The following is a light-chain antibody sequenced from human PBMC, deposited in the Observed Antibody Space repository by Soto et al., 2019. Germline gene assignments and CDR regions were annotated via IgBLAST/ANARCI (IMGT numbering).Light chain of an antibody. CDR2: DAS. J-gene: IGKJ1*01. CDR1: QSISSW. V-gene: IGKV1-5*01. CDR3: QQYNSYSRT. Sequence: DIQTTQSPSTLSASVGDRVTITCRASQSISSWLAWYQQKPGKAPKLVIYDASSLESGVPSRFSGSGSGTEFTLTISILQPDDFATNYCQQYNSYSRTFGQGTKVDIK.